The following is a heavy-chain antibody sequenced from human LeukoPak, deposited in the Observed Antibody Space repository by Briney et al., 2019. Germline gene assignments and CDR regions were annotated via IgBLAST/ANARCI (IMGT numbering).Heavy chain of an antibody. J-gene: IGHJ5*02. D-gene: IGHD3-16*01. CDR1: GYTLTELS. V-gene: IGHV1-24*01. CDR3: ATGPPTVWGSPSAP. CDR2: FDPEDGET. Sequence: ASVKLSCKVSGYTLTELSMHWVRQAPGKGLEWMGGFDPEDGETIYAQKFQGRVTMTEDISTDTAYMELSSLRSEDTAVYYCATGPPTVWGSPSAPWGQGTLVTVSS.